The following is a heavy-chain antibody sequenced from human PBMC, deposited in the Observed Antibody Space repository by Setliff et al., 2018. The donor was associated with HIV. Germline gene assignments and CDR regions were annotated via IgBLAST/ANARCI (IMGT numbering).Heavy chain of an antibody. D-gene: IGHD1-1*01. CDR2: ISYSGST. CDR3: ATGRLYYYMDV. Sequence: PSETLSLTCTVSGDSISRGGYYWSWIRQHPGGGLDWIGYISYSGSTFYNPSLKSRVTISLDTSYNQFSLKVKSVTAADTAVYYCATGRLYYYMDVWGKGTTVTV. V-gene: IGHV4-31*03. J-gene: IGHJ6*03. CDR1: GDSISRGGYY.